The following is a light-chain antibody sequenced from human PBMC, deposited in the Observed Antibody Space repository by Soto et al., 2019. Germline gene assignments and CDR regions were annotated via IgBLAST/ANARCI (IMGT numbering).Light chain of an antibody. CDR1: ISDVVISNL. J-gene: IGLJ1*01. CDR3: CPFARSTTFYV. V-gene: IGLV2-23*01. CDR2: DCY. Sequence: QSVLTQPASVSGSPGQSITISFSVTISDVVISNLVSFYQQHPFKAPKLIIFDCYRLPSLFSFRFSVSNSGNTSSLTISLLXAEDEADYYGCPFARSTTFYVFATGTKVTVL.